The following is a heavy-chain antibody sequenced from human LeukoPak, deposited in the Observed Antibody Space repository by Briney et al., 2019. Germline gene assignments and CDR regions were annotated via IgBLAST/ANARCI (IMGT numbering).Heavy chain of an antibody. Sequence: GGSLRLSCAASGFTFSSYAMSWVRQAPGKGLDWVSDISGSGGSTYYADSVKGRFAISRDNSKNTLYLQMNSLRAEDTAVYYCAKDLEYSSGWYSGGPYYFDYWGQGTLVTVSS. CDR3: AKDLEYSSGWYSGGPYYFDY. D-gene: IGHD6-19*01. CDR1: GFTFSSYA. J-gene: IGHJ4*02. CDR2: ISGSGGST. V-gene: IGHV3-23*01.